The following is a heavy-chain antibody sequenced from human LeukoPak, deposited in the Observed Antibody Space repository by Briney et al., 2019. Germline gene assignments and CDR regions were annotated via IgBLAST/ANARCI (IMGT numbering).Heavy chain of an antibody. CDR3: ASVLHTGSFYPPY. CDR1: GFTFSDYN. J-gene: IGHJ4*02. CDR2: ISSSSSSI. V-gene: IGHV3-48*04. D-gene: IGHD1-26*01. Sequence: GGSLRLSCAASGFTFSDYNMNWVRQAPGKGLEWVSYISSSSSSINYADSVKGRFTISRDNAKNSLYLQMSSLRAEDTAVYYCASVLHTGSFYPPYWGQGTLVTVPS.